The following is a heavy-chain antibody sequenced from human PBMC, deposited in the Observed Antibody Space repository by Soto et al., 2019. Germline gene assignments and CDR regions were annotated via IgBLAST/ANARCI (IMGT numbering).Heavy chain of an antibody. D-gene: IGHD2-15*01. Sequence: GASVKVSCKASGGTFSSYAISWVRQAPGQGLEWMGGIIPIFGTANYAQKFQGRVTITADESTSTAYMELSSLRSEDTVVYYCVYEVVAVLDYWGQGTLVTVSS. CDR3: VYEVVAVLDY. CDR1: GGTFSSYA. CDR2: IIPIFGTA. V-gene: IGHV1-69*13. J-gene: IGHJ4*02.